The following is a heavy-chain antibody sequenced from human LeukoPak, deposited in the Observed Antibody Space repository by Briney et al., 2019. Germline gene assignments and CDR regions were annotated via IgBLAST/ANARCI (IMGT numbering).Heavy chain of an antibody. D-gene: IGHD3-10*01. Sequence: GGSLRLSCAASGFTFSSYAMHWVRQAPGKGLEWVAVISYDGSNKYYADSVKGRFTISRDNAKNSLYLQMNSLRAEDTAVYYCARRSGGDYWGQGTLVTVSS. CDR2: ISYDGSNK. CDR3: ARRSGGDY. J-gene: IGHJ4*02. CDR1: GFTFSSYA. V-gene: IGHV3-30*04.